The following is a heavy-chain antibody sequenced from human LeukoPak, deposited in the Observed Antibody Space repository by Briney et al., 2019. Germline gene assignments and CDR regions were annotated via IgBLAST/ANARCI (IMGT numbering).Heavy chain of an antibody. V-gene: IGHV5-51*01. CDR2: IYPGDSDT. D-gene: IGHD3-22*01. J-gene: IGHJ4*02. CDR1: GYSFTSYW. Sequence: GESLKISCKGSGYSFTSYWIGWVRQMPGKGLEWMGIIYPGDSDTRYSPSFQGQVTISADKSISTAYLQWSSLKASDTAMYYCARHDAPCRLYYYDSSGYYYRGCPGPDGVNYWGQGTLVTVSS. CDR3: ARHDAPCRLYYYDSSGYYYRGCPGPDGVNY.